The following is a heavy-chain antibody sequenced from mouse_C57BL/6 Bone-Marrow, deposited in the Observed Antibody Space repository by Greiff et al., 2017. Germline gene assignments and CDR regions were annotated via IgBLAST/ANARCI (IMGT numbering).Heavy chain of an antibody. D-gene: IGHD2-3*01. CDR2: IDPGDGET. CDR3: ASDGYLFAY. CDR1: GFTFNNSY. Sequence: DVQLQESGAELVKPGASVKLSCTASGFTFNNSYMHWVKQRPEQGLEWIGRIDPGDGETNYAPKFQGKATLTADTSSNTAYLQLSSLTSEDSAVYYCASDGYLFAYWGQGTLVTVSA. J-gene: IGHJ3*01. V-gene: IGHV14-2*01.